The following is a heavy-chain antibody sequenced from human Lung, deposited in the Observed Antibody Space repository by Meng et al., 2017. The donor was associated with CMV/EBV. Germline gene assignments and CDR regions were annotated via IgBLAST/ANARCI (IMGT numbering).Heavy chain of an antibody. V-gene: IGHV1-18*01. Sequence: VVESGADGMKPGASVKGSCKSSGYIFNYYGVSWVQQAPGKGPEWMGWISAYNGNTNYAQNFQGRFTMTTDTSTSTAYMELRSLRSDDTAVYYCARDLPGGTKGTWLDLWGQGTLVTVSS. CDR3: ARDLPGGTKGTWLDL. CDR1: GYIFNYYG. CDR2: ISAYNGNT. D-gene: IGHD1-14*01. J-gene: IGHJ5*02.